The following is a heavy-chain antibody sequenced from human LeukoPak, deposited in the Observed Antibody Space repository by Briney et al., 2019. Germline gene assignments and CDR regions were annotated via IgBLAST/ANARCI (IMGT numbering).Heavy chain of an antibody. V-gene: IGHV3-7*03. Sequence: GGSLRLSCAASGFTFKIYWMTWVRQAPGKGLEWVANIKQDGSEKYYVDSVKGRFTISRDNAKNSLYLQMDSLRAEDTAVYYCARALTGSVYFDYWGQGTLVTVSS. J-gene: IGHJ4*02. D-gene: IGHD7-27*01. CDR2: IKQDGSEK. CDR3: ARALTGSVYFDY. CDR1: GFTFKIYW.